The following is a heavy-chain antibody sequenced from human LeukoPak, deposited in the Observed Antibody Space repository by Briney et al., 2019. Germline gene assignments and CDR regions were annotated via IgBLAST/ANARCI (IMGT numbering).Heavy chain of an antibody. V-gene: IGHV3-48*03. CDR1: GFTFSSYE. CDR3: AKEYCGGGRCNDDFFDY. CDR2: ISGGGTTI. D-gene: IGHD2-15*01. Sequence: GGSLRLSCAASGFTFSSYEMNWVRQAPGQGLEWVSYISGGGTTIYYADSVKGRFTISRDNARNSLYLHMNSLRAEDTAVYYCAKEYCGGGRCNDDFFDYWGQGTLVTVSS. J-gene: IGHJ4*02.